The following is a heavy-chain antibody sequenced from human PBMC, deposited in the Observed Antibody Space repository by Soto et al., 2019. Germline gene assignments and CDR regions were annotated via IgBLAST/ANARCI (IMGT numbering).Heavy chain of an antibody. CDR2: IYYSGST. Sequence: SETLSVTCTVSGGSISSSSYYWGWIRQPPGKGLEWIGSIYYSGSTYYNPSLKSRVTISVDTSKNQFSLKLSSVTAADTAVYYCARRAMDGGNLFGYWGQGTLVTVSS. V-gene: IGHV4-39*01. D-gene: IGHD2-15*01. J-gene: IGHJ4*02. CDR1: GGSISSSSYY. CDR3: ARRAMDGGNLFGY.